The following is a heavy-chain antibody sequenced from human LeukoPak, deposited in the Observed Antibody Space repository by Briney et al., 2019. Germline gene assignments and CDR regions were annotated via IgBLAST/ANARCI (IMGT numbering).Heavy chain of an antibody. CDR3: ARDIGGAPSA. Sequence: GGSLRLSCAASGFTFSSHSMNWVRQAPGKGLEWVSSISSSSSYIYYADSVKGRFTISRDNAKNSLYLQMNSLRAEDTAVYYCARDIGGAPSAWGQGTLVTVSS. V-gene: IGHV3-21*01. D-gene: IGHD3-3*01. CDR1: GFTFSSHS. CDR2: ISSSSSYI. J-gene: IGHJ5*02.